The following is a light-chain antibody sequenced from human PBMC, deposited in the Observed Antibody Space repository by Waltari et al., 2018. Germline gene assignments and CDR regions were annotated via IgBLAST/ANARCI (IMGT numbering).Light chain of an antibody. CDR1: QSISNW. CDR2: KSF. J-gene: IGKJ2*01. V-gene: IGKV1-5*03. Sequence: DIQMTQSPSPLSASVGDRVTITCRASQSISNWLAWYQQKPGKAPKVLIYKSFTLQSGVPSRFSGSGSETEFSLTISSLQPDDFATYYCQQYNSWPYTFGQGTSLEI. CDR3: QQYNSWPYT.